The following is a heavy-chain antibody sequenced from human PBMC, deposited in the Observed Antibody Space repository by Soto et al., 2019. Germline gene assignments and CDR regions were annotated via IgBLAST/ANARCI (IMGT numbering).Heavy chain of an antibody. CDR3: ARENEHIVVVTAMDYYYYGMDV. V-gene: IGHV1-69*06. D-gene: IGHD2-21*02. J-gene: IGHJ6*02. CDR1: GGTFSSYA. Sequence: SVKVSCKASGGTFSSYAISWLRQAPGQGLEWMGGIIPIFGTANYAQKFQGRVTITADKSTSTAYMELSSLRSEDTAVYYCARENEHIVVVTAMDYYYYGMDVWGQGTTVTVSS. CDR2: IIPIFGTA.